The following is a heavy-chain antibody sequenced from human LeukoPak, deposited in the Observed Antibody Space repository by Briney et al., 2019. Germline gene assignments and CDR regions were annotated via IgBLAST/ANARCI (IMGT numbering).Heavy chain of an antibody. CDR2: INHSGST. J-gene: IGHJ4*02. D-gene: IGHD3-9*01. CDR3: ARKLVLRYSRGYFDY. Sequence: SETLSLTCAVCGGSFSGYYWSWIRQPPGKGLEWIGEINHSGSTNYNPSLKSRVTISVDTSKNQFSLKLSSVTAADTAVYYCARKLVLRYSRGYFDYWGQGTLVTVSS. V-gene: IGHV4-34*01. CDR1: GGSFSGYY.